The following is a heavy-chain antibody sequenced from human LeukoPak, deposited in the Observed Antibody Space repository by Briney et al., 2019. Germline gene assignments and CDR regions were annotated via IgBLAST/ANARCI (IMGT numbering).Heavy chain of an antibody. V-gene: IGHV3-21*01. CDR1: GFTFSSYS. CDR3: ARESTFEDFDI. D-gene: IGHD3-9*01. J-gene: IGHJ3*02. Sequence: PGGSLRLSCAASGFTFSSYSMNWVRQAPGKGLEWVSSMSSSSSHIYYAESVKGRFTISRDNAKNSLYLQMSSLRAEDTAVYYCARESTFEDFDIWGQGTMVTVSS. CDR2: MSSSSSHI.